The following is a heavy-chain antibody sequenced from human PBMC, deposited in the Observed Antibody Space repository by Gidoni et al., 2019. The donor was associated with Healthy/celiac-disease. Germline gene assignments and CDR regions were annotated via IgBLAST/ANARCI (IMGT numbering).Heavy chain of an antibody. CDR3: AKGDGFGAVYYYYGMDV. CDR1: RSTFSGEG. V-gene: IGHV3-30*18. D-gene: IGHD3-10*01. Sequence: QVQQVESGGGVVLPGRSLRLPCAASRSTFSGEGMNWVRQAPGRGLEWVVVISYDGSNKYYADSVKGRFTISRDNSKNTLYLQMNSLRAEDTAVYYCAKGDGFGAVYYYYGMDVWGQGTTVTVSS. J-gene: IGHJ6*02. CDR2: ISYDGSNK.